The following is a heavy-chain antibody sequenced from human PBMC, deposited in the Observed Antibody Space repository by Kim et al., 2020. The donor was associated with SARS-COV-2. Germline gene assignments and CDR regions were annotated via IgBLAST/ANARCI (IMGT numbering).Heavy chain of an antibody. CDR3: ARPYCLTSSCFDP. D-gene: IGHD2-15*01. CDR2: IYYSGST. CDR1: GDSISSTNYY. Sequence: SETLSLTCTVSGDSISSTNYYWGWIRQPPGKGLEWIGSIYYSGSTYYNPSFKSRVTISVDTSKTQFSLNLSSVTAADTAVYYCARPYCLTSSCFDPWGQG. V-gene: IGHV4-39*01. J-gene: IGHJ5*02.